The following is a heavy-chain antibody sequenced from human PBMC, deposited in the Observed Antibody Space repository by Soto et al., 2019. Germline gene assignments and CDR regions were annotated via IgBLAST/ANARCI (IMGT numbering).Heavy chain of an antibody. Sequence: PSETLSLTCTVSGASIRSTDYYWSWIRQAPGKGLERIGYVYYTGSTYYNPSLMSRLTISVDTSKKQFSLKLTSVTAAETAVYYCVRTARAGAVGPHWFDRWGQGTKVTVYS. D-gene: IGHD2-21*02. J-gene: IGHJ5*02. V-gene: IGHV4-30-4*01. CDR1: GASIRSTDYY. CDR3: VRTARAGAVGPHWFDR. CDR2: VYYTGST.